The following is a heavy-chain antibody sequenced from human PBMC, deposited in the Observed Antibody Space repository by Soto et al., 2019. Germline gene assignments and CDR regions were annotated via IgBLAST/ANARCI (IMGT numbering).Heavy chain of an antibody. J-gene: IGHJ4*02. Sequence: EVQLVESGGGLVRPGGSLRLSCAVSGFTFTNYWMHWVRQAPGKGLVWVSRINNDGSGTSYADSVKGRFTISRDNAKNTLNLQVDSLRAEDTAVYFCGSVFEYWGQGTLVTVSS. CDR3: GSVFEY. CDR1: GFTFTNYW. CDR2: INNDGSGT. V-gene: IGHV3-74*01.